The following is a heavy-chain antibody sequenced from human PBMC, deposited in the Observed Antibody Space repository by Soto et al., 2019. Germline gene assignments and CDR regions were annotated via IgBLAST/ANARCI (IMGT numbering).Heavy chain of an antibody. CDR1: GFSFRDYA. CDR3: AAAYSNSWHNFVY. Sequence: QVQLVESGGGVVQPGRSLRLSCAASGFSFRDYAMHRVRQAPGKGLEWVAIISYDASSKYNADSVKGRFTISRDNSKNTLYLQMNSLRTEDTAVYYCAAAYSNSWHNFVYWGQGTLVAVSS. D-gene: IGHD6-13*01. CDR2: ISYDASSK. V-gene: IGHV3-30-3*01. J-gene: IGHJ4*02.